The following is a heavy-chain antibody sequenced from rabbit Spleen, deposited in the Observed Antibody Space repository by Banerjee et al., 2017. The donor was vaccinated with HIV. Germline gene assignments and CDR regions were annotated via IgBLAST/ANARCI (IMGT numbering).Heavy chain of an antibody. Sequence: QEQLTETGGGLVQPGGSLTLSCKASGIDFTNYYISWVRQAPGKGLEWIGIIYAAKGSTDYASWVNGRFTISKSSSTTVTLQMPSLTAADTATYFCTRDAGTGDYIDVYFSLWGPGTLVTVS. CDR2: IYAAKGST. J-gene: IGHJ4*01. CDR3: TRDAGTGDYIDVYFSL. D-gene: IGHD8-1*01. V-gene: IGHV1S45*01. CDR1: GIDFTNYY.